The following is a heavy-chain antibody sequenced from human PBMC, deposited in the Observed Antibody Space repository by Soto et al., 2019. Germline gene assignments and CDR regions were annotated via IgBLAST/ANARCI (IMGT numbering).Heavy chain of an antibody. V-gene: IGHV4-59*13. CDR1: GTSISSYY. Sequence: SETLSLTCTVSGTSISSYYWSGIRQPPGKGLEWIANIHYSGTTNYNPSLASRVTLSVDTSKNQFSLKMTSVTAADRAMYFCARYNSYAIDYWGRGTLVT. J-gene: IGHJ4*02. CDR2: IHYSGTT. CDR3: ARYNSYAIDY. D-gene: IGHD2-8*01.